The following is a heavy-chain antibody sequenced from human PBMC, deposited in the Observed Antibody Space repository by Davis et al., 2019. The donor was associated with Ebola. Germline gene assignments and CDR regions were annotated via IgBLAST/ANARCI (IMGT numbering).Heavy chain of an antibody. CDR3: ARATAVAGSYFDY. CDR1: GGTFSSYA. J-gene: IGHJ4*02. D-gene: IGHD6-19*01. Sequence: AASVKVSCKASGGTFSSYAISWVRQAPGQGLEWMGRIIPILGIANYAQKFQGRVTITADKSTSTAYMELSSLRSDDTAVYYCARATAVAGSYFDYWGQGTLVTVSS. V-gene: IGHV1-69*04. CDR2: IIPILGIA.